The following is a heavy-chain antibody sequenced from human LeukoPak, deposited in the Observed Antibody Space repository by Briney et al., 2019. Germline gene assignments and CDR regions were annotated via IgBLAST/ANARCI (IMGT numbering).Heavy chain of an antibody. Sequence: SETLSLTCIVSGGSISSYYWSWIRQPPGKGPEWIGYINNSGSTNYNPSVKSRVTISVDTSKKQFSLRLSSVTTADTAVYYCAKDRSPRGYSYGYFDYWGQGILVTVSS. D-gene: IGHD5-18*01. CDR1: GGSISSYY. V-gene: IGHV4-59*01. CDR2: INNSGST. J-gene: IGHJ4*02. CDR3: AKDRSPRGYSYGYFDY.